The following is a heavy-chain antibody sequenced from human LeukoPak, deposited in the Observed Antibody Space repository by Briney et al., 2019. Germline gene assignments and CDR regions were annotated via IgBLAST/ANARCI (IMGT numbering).Heavy chain of an antibody. CDR1: GYTFTSYG. CDR2: ISAYNGNT. Sequence: ASVKVSCKASGYTFTSYGISWVRQAPGQGLEWMVWISAYNGNTNYAQKLQGRVTMTTDTSTSTAYMELRSLRSDDTAVYYCARAFGVLGGLNWFDPWGQGTLVTVSS. J-gene: IGHJ5*02. CDR3: ARAFGVLGGLNWFDP. V-gene: IGHV1-18*01. D-gene: IGHD3-10*01.